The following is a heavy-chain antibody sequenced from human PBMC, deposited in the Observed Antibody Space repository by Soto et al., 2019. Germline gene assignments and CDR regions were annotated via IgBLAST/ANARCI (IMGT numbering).Heavy chain of an antibody. CDR1: GGSISSGDYY. J-gene: IGHJ6*02. V-gene: IGHV4-30-4*01. Sequence: SETLSLTCTVSGGSISSGDYYWSWIRQPPGKGLEWIGYIYYSGSTYYNPSLKSRVTISVDTSKNQFSLKLSSVTAADTAVYYCARDGSSWYPWVTGMDVWGQGTTVTVSS. CDR3: ARDGSSWYPWVTGMDV. CDR2: IYYSGST. D-gene: IGHD6-13*01.